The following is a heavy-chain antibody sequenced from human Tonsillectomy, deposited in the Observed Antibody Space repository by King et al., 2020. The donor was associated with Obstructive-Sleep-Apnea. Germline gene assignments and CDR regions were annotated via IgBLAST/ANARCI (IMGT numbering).Heavy chain of an antibody. V-gene: IGHV3-30*02. CDR3: AKRCPSVETGGFCFDS. D-gene: IGHD2-8*02. J-gene: IGHJ4*02. Sequence: QVQLVESGGGVVQPGGSLRLSCAASGFAFNIYGMHWLRQAPGKGLQWVAYIRYDGIEKHYADSVKGRFTISRDNPKSTLYLEMNSLRGDDTAIYHCAKRCPSVETGGFCFDSWGQGTLVTVSS. CDR1: GFAFNIYG. CDR2: IRYDGIEK.